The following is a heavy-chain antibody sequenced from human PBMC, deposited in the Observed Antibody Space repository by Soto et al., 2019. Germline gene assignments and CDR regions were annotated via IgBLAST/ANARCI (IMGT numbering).Heavy chain of an antibody. Sequence: EVQLVESGGGLVKPGGSLRLSCAASGFTFSSYSMNWVRQAPGKGLEWVSSISSSSSYIYYADSVKGRFTISRDNAKNSRYLQMNSVRAEDTDVYYCARDQPVYSYGYGLGYWGQGTLVTVSA. CDR1: GFTFSSYS. D-gene: IGHD5-18*01. CDR3: ARDQPVYSYGYGLGY. J-gene: IGHJ4*02. V-gene: IGHV3-21*01. CDR2: ISSSSSYI.